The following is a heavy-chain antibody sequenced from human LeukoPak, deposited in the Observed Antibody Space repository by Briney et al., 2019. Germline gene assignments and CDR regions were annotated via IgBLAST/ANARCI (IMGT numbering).Heavy chain of an antibody. CDR3: AKDSSGWYFYYYYGMDV. CDR1: GFTFSSYA. D-gene: IGHD6-19*01. CDR2: ISGSGGST. Sequence: GGSLRLSCAASGFTFSSYAMSWVRQAPGKGLEWVSAISGSGGSTYYADSVKGRFTISRDNSKNTLYLQMNSPRAEDTAVYYCAKDSSGWYFYYYYGMDVWGQGTTVTVSS. V-gene: IGHV3-23*01. J-gene: IGHJ6*02.